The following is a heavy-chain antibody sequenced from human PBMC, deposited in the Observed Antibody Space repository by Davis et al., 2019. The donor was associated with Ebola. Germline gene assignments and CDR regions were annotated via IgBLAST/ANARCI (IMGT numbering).Heavy chain of an antibody. CDR2: IGTAGDT. V-gene: IGHV3-13*01. Sequence: GESLKISCAASGFTFSSYAMNWVRQAPGKGLEWVSAIGTAGDTYYPGSVKGRFTISRENAKNSLYLQMNSLRAGDTAVYYCAKSHCSGGSCPYYFDFWGQGTQVTVSS. D-gene: IGHD2-15*01. CDR3: AKSHCSGGSCPYYFDF. CDR1: GFTFSSYA. J-gene: IGHJ4*02.